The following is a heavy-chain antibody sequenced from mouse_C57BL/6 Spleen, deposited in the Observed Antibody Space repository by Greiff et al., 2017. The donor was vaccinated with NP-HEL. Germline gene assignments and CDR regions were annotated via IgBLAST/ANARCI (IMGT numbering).Heavy chain of an antibody. V-gene: IGHV1-78*01. CDR3: ARTIYYGSSYWYFDV. Sequence: QVQLQQSDAELVKPGASVKISCKVSGYTFTDHTIHWMKQRPEQGLEWIGYIYPRDGSTKYNEKFKGKATLTADKSSSTAYMQLNSLTSEDSAVYFCARTIYYGSSYWYFDVWGTGTTVTVSS. D-gene: IGHD1-1*01. CDR2: IYPRDGST. J-gene: IGHJ1*03. CDR1: GYTFTDHT.